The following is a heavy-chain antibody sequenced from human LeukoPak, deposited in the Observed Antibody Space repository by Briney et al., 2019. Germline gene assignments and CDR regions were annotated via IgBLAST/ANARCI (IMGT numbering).Heavy chain of an antibody. Sequence: GGSLRLSCAASGFTFSSYGMHWVRQAPGKGLEWVAVIWYDGSNKYYADSVKGRFTISRDNSKNTLYLQMNSLRADDTAVYYCAKTATLYHLDVWGQGTTVTVSS. J-gene: IGHJ6*02. V-gene: IGHV3-33*06. D-gene: IGHD1-14*01. CDR2: IWYDGSNK. CDR3: AKTATLYHLDV. CDR1: GFTFSSYG.